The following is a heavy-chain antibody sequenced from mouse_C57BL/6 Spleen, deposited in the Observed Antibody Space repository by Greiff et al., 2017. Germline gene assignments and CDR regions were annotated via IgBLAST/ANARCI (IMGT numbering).Heavy chain of an antibody. D-gene: IGHD2-4*01. CDR1: GFSFNTYA. V-gene: IGHV10-1*01. J-gene: IGHJ3*01. CDR3: VRHGMDYYDYDTWFAY. Sequence: EPGGGLVQPKGSLKLSCAASGFSFNTYAMNWVRQAPGKGLEWVARIRSKSNNYATYYADSVKERFTISRDDSESMLYLQMNNLKTEDTAMYYCVRHGMDYYDYDTWFAYWGQGTLVTVSA. CDR2: IRSKSNNYAT.